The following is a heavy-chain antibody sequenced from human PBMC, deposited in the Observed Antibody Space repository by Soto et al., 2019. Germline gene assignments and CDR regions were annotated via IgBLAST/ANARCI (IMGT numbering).Heavy chain of an antibody. V-gene: IGHV4-31*03. J-gene: IGHJ6*02. CDR3: ARDRLMATAGTARHYFGLYV. CDR2: IYYSGHT. CDR1: GGSIRSGGYY. Sequence: SETLSLTCTVSGGSIRSGGYYWSWVRQNPRRGLEWIGNIYYSGHTYYNPSLKSRLTISVDTSKNQFSLNLSSVTAADTAVYYCARDRLMATAGTARHYFGLYVWGPVTTVTVSS. D-gene: IGHD6-13*01.